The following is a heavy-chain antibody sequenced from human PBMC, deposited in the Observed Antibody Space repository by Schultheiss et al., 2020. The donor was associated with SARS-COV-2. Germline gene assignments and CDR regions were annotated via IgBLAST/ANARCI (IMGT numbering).Heavy chain of an antibody. D-gene: IGHD2-2*01. CDR3: ARDYCSSTSCYYYYGMDV. CDR1: GGSISSYY. J-gene: IGHJ6*02. Sequence: SQTLSLTCAVSGGSISSYYWSWIRQHPGKGLEWIGYIYYSGSTYYNPSLKSRVTISVDTSKNQFSLKLSSVTAADTAVYYCARDYCSSTSCYYYYGMDVWGQGTTVTVSS. V-gene: IGHV4-31*11. CDR2: IYYSGST.